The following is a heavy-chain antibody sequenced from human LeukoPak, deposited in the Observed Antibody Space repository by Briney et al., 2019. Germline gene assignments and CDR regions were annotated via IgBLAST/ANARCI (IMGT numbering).Heavy chain of an antibody. D-gene: IGHD6-19*01. V-gene: IGHV3-74*01. J-gene: IGHJ4*02. CDR2: INTDGTVT. CDR1: GFTFSKYW. CDR3: ATKQWLAPPPDS. Sequence: GGPLRLSCAASGFTFSKYWMLWVRQAPGKGLESGSRINTDGTVTTYADSVKGRFTVSRDNADNTMFLQMNSVRDEDTAVYYCATKQWLAPPPDSWGQGTPVTVSS.